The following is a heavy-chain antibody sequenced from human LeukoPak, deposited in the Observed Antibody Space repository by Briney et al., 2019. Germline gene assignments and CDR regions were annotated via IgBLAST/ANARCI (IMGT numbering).Heavy chain of an antibody. CDR3: ARDHSSSWSGTDPDAFDI. D-gene: IGHD6-13*01. CDR1: GYTFHSYG. Sequence: ASVKVSCKASGYTFHSYGISWVRQAPGQGLEWMGWISAYNGNTNYAQKLQGRVTMTTDTSTSTAYMELRSLRSDDTAVYYCARDHSSSWSGTDPDAFDIWGKGTMVTVSS. J-gene: IGHJ3*02. V-gene: IGHV1-18*01. CDR2: ISAYNGNT.